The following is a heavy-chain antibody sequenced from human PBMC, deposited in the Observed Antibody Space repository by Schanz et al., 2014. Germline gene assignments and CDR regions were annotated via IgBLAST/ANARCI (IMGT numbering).Heavy chain of an antibody. Sequence: QVQLVESGGGVVQFGRSLRLSCAASGFTFSDYYMSWIRQAPGKGLEWVAVIWSDGSTKYYADSVKGRFTISRDNSKNTLYLQMNSLRADDTAVYFCARAHGNNWYGKGLDYWGQGTQVTVSS. V-gene: IGHV3-33*08. CDR3: ARAHGNNWYGKGLDY. J-gene: IGHJ4*02. CDR1: GFTFSDYY. CDR2: IWSDGSTK. D-gene: IGHD1-1*01.